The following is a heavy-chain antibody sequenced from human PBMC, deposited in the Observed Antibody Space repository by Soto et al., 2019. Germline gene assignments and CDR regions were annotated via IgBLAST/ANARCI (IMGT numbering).Heavy chain of an antibody. CDR2: ISGSGGST. J-gene: IGHJ1*01. Sequence: EVQLLESGGGLVQPGGSLRLSCAASGFTFSSYAMSWVRQAPGKGLEWVSAISGSGGSTYYADSVKGRFTISRDNSKNTLYLKMHGLRAEDTAVYYCAKAKKWELRAEYFQHWGQGTLVTVSS. V-gene: IGHV3-23*01. D-gene: IGHD1-26*01. CDR3: AKAKKWELRAEYFQH. CDR1: GFTFSSYA.